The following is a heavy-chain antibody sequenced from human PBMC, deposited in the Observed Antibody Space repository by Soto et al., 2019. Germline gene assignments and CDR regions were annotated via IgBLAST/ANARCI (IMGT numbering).Heavy chain of an antibody. CDR2: IYYRGTT. D-gene: IGHD5-12*01. CDR3: ARGGGSPYHYHEFDY. J-gene: IGHJ4*02. CDR1: GVSTSNHY. V-gene: IGHV4-59*11. Sequence: QVQLQESGPGLVKPSETLSLTCSVSGVSTSNHYWTWIRKPPGQGPEWIGCIYYRGTTNYNASLNSRITISTDTSKNQFSLRLTSVTTADTAVYYCARGGGSPYHYHEFDYWGQGILVTVSS.